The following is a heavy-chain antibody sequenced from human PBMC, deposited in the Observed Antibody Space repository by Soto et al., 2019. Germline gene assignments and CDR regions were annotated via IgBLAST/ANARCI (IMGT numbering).Heavy chain of an antibody. Sequence: SATLSLTCTVSGGSISSYYWSWIRQPPGKGLEWIGYIYYTGSTNYNPSLKSRVTISVDTSKNQFSLKLSSVTAADTAVYYCARSPGSTTANSFDYWGQGTLVTVSS. V-gene: IGHV4-59*08. CDR1: GGSISSYY. CDR2: IYYTGST. D-gene: IGHD2-21*02. J-gene: IGHJ4*02. CDR3: ARSPGSTTANSFDY.